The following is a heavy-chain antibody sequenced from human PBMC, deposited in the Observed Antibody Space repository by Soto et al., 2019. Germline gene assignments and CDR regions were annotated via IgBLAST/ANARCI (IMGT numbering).Heavy chain of an antibody. CDR1: GYSFTSYD. Sequence: ASVKISCKASGYSFTSYDSNWVRQATGQGLEWMGWMNPNSGNTGYAQKFQGRVTMTRNTSISTAYMELSSLRSEDTAMYYCARVPYYDFWSGYYRPYYFDYWGQGTLVTVSS. CDR2: MNPNSGNT. J-gene: IGHJ4*02. CDR3: ARVPYYDFWSGYYRPYYFDY. V-gene: IGHV1-8*01. D-gene: IGHD3-3*01.